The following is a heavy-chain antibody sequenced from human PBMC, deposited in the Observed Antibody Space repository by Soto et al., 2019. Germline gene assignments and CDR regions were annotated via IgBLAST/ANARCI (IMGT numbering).Heavy chain of an antibody. D-gene: IGHD3-3*01. Sequence: EVQLVESGGGLVQPGGSLRLSCAASGFTFSSYWMHWVRQAPGKGLVWVSRINSDGSSTSYADSVKGRFTISRDNAKNTLYLQMNSLRAEDTTVYYCAREPLDSIFGVVMVYYGMDVWGQGTTVTVSS. V-gene: IGHV3-74*01. CDR3: AREPLDSIFGVVMVYYGMDV. J-gene: IGHJ6*02. CDR1: GFTFSSYW. CDR2: INSDGSST.